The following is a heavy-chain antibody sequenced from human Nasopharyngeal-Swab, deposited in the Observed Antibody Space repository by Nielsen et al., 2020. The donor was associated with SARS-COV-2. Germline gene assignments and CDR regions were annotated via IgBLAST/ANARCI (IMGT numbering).Heavy chain of an antibody. V-gene: IGHV1-69*13. CDR3: VRGTSIAVPEPPYYYGMDV. CDR2: IIPIFGTA. CDR1: GGTFSSYA. Sequence: SVKVSCKASGGTFSSYAISWVRQAPGQGLEWMGGIIPIFGTANYAQKFQGRVTITADESTSTAYMELSSLRSEDTAVYYCVRGTSIAVPEPPYYYGMDVWGQGTTVTVSS. D-gene: IGHD6-19*01. J-gene: IGHJ6*02.